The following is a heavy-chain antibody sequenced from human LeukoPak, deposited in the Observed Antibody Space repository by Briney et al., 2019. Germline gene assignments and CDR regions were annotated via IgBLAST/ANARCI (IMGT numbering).Heavy chain of an antibody. J-gene: IGHJ4*02. V-gene: IGHV1-69*13. D-gene: IGHD3-22*01. Sequence: AASVKVSCKASGGTFSSYAISWVRQAPGQGLEWMGGIIPIIGTANYAQKFQGRVKITADESTSTAYMELSSLRSEDTAVYYCASPRGYYDSSGVLDYWGQGTLVTVSS. CDR1: GGTFSSYA. CDR2: IIPIIGTA. CDR3: ASPRGYYDSSGVLDY.